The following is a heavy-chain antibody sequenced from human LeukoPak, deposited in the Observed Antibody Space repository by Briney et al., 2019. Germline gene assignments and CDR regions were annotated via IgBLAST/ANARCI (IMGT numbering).Heavy chain of an antibody. J-gene: IGHJ4*02. CDR2: IYVTGST. CDR3: AKSNGYGLIDY. V-gene: IGHV4-4*07. Sequence: PSETLSLTCTVSGASISSYYWSWIRQPAGKALEWIGRIYVTGSTTYNPSLKSRVTISVDTSKNQFSLKLSSVTAADTAMYYCAKSNGYGLIDYWGQGTLVTVSS. CDR1: GASISSYY. D-gene: IGHD5-12*01.